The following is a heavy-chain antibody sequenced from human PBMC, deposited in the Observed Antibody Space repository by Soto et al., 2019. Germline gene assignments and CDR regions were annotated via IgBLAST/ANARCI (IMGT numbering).Heavy chain of an antibody. CDR1: GFTFSDYY. V-gene: IGHV3-11*06. J-gene: IGHJ4*02. D-gene: IGHD3-22*01. Sequence: PGGSLRLSCAASGFTFSDYYMSWIRQAPGKGLEWVSYISSSSSYTNYADSVKGRFTISRDNAKNSLYLQMNSLRAEDTAVYYCAREGRDYDSSGYYLVVFDYWGQGTLVTVSS. CDR3: AREGRDYDSSGYYLVVFDY. CDR2: ISSSSSYT.